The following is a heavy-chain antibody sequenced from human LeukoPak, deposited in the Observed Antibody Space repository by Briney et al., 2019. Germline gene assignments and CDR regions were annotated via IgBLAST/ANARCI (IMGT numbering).Heavy chain of an antibody. V-gene: IGHV1-18*01. CDR1: GYTFTSYG. CDR2: ISAYNGNT. D-gene: IGHD2-15*01. Sequence: ASVKVSCKASGYTFTSYGISWVRQAPGQGLEWMGWISAYNGNTNYAQKLQGRVTMTTDTSTSTAYMELRSLRSDDTAVYYCARHGDIAELLLYNWFDPWGQGTLVTVSS. CDR3: ARHGDIAELLLYNWFDP. J-gene: IGHJ5*02.